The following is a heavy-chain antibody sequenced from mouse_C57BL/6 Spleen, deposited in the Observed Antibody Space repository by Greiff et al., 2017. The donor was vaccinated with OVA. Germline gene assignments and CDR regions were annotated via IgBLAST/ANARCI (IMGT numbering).Heavy chain of an antibody. D-gene: IGHD3-2*02. V-gene: IGHV1-18*01. J-gene: IGHJ2*01. CDR3: ALDSSGYVGFDY. CDR1: GYTFTDYN. CDR2: INPNNGGT. Sequence: VQLHQSGPELVKPGASVKIPCKASGYTFTDYNMDWVKQSHGKSLEWIGDINPNNGGTIYNQKFKGKATLTVDKSSSTAYMELRSLTSEDTAVYYCALDSSGYVGFDYWGQGTTLTVSS.